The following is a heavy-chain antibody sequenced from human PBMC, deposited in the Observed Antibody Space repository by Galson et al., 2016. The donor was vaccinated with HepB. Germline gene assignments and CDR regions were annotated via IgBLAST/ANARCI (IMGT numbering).Heavy chain of an antibody. D-gene: IGHD6-19*01. CDR3: AKHKYTTVSGRHPSDAFDI. CDR2: VYPGDSAT. V-gene: IGHV5-51*01. J-gene: IGHJ3*02. Sequence: QSGAEVTEPGESLKISCEVSGYSFTSYWIGWVRQMPGKGLEWMGVVYPGDSATRYGPSFRGQVTISADKSINTAYLQWSSLKASDTAIYYCAKHKYTTVSGRHPSDAFDIWGQGTMVTVSS. CDR1: GYSFTSYW.